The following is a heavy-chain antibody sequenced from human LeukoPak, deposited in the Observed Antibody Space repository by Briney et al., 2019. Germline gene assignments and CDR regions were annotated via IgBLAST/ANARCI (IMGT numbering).Heavy chain of an antibody. CDR3: ARDGVQQWLSYYFEY. V-gene: IGHV3-30*04. J-gene: IGHJ4*02. D-gene: IGHD5-18*01. Sequence: PGGSLRLSCAASGFTFSSYAMHWVRQAPGKGLEWVAVISFDGGNKYYADSVKGRFTSSRDNSKNTLYLQMNSLRPEDTAVYYCARDGVQQWLSYYFEYWGRGTLVTVSS. CDR2: ISFDGGNK. CDR1: GFTFSSYA.